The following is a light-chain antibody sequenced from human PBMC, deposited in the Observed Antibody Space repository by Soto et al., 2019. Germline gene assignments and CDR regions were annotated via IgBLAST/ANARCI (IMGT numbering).Light chain of an antibody. J-gene: IGKJ3*01. CDR2: GAS. CDR3: QQYGSSPCT. Sequence: EIVLTQSPGTLSLSPGERANLSCRASQSVSSSYLAWYQQKPGQAPRLLIHGASSRATGIPDRFSGSGSGTDFTLTISRLEPEDFAVYYCQQYGSSPCTFGPGTKVDIK. CDR1: QSVSSSY. V-gene: IGKV3-20*01.